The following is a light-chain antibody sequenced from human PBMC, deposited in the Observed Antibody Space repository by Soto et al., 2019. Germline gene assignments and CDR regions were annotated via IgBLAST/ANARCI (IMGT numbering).Light chain of an antibody. V-gene: IGKV3-11*01. CDR3: QQRSNWPPTWT. J-gene: IGKJ1*01. CDR2: GAS. Sequence: EIVLTQSPGTLSLSPGERATLSCRASQSVSNNYLAWYQQKPGQAPRLLIXGASNRATGLPPRFSGSGSGTDFTLTISSLEPEDFAVYYCQQRSNWPPTWTFGQGTTVDI. CDR1: QSVSNNY.